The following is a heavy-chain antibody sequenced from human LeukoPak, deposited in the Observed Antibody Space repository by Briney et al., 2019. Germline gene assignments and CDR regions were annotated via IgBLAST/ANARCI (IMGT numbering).Heavy chain of an antibody. CDR3: AKDGLYDYYDSSGYYHDAFDI. J-gene: IGHJ3*02. D-gene: IGHD3-22*01. Sequence: TLRLSCARRGFTDCRYGRRRVHQAQGKGLEGVSAISGSGGSTYYADSVKGRFTISRDNSKNTLYLQMNSLRAEDTAVYYCAKDGLYDYYDSSGYYHDAFDIWGQETMVTVSS. CDR2: ISGSGGST. CDR1: GFTDCRYG. V-gene: IGHV3-23*01.